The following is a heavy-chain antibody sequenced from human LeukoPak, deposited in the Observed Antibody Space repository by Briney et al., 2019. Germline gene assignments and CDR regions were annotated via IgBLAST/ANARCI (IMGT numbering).Heavy chain of an antibody. D-gene: IGHD3-16*02. V-gene: IGHV3-49*04. CDR2: IRSKAYGGTT. J-gene: IGHJ4*02. CDR3: TRDRGLRLGELSHDY. CDR1: GFTFGDYA. Sequence: PGRSLGLSCTASGFTFGDYAMSWVRQAPGKGLEWVGFIRSKAYGGTTEYAASVKGRFTISRDDSKSIAYLQMNSLKTEDTAVYYCTRDRGLRLGELSHDYWGQGTLVTVSS.